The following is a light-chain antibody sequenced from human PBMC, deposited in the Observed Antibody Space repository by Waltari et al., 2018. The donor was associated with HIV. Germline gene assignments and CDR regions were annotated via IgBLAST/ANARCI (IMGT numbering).Light chain of an antibody. J-gene: IGKJ4*01. CDR2: DAS. Sequence: DIQMPKSPSSLHASVGDRVTITCQASQDISNYLNWYQQKPWKDPNLLISDASNLETGVPARCSGSGSGKDFTFTIRSLQPEDIATYYCQQYDNLPLTFGGGTKVEIK. CDR3: QQYDNLPLT. CDR1: QDISNY. V-gene: IGKV1-33*01.